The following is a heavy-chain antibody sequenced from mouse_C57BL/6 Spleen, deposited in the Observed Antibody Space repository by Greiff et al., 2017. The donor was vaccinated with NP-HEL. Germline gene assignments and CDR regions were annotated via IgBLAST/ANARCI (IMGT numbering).Heavy chain of an antibody. CDR1: GFTFSSYA. CDR2: ISSGGDYI. CDR3: TRDPVRITRAMDY. J-gene: IGHJ4*01. D-gene: IGHD2-4*01. Sequence: EVHLVESGEGLVKPGGSLKLSCAASGFTFSSYAMSWVRQTPEKRLEWVAYISSGGDYIYYADTVKGRFTFSRDNARNTLYLQISSLKSEDTAMYYCTRDPVRITRAMDYWGQGTSVTVSS. V-gene: IGHV5-9-1*02.